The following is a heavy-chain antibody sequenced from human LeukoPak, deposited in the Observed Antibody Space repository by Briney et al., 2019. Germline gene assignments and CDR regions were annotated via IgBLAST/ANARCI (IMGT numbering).Heavy chain of an antibody. Sequence: GRSLRLSCAASGFTLSSYAMHWVRQAPGKGLEWVAVISYDGRNKYYADSVKGRFTISRDNSKNTLYLQMNSLRAEDTAVCYCARDLSATLFLDYWGQGTLVTVSS. V-gene: IGHV3-30*04. J-gene: IGHJ4*02. D-gene: IGHD1-26*01. CDR3: ARDLSATLFLDY. CDR2: ISYDGRNK. CDR1: GFTLSSYA.